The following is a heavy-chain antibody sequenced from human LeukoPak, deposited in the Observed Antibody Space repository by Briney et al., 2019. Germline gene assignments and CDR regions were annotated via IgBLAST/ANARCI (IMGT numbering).Heavy chain of an antibody. CDR1: GYTLTELS. CDR2: FDPEDGET. Sequence: ASVKVSCKVSGYTLTELSMHWVRQAPGKGLEWMGGFDPEDGETIYAQKFQGRVTMTRDTSTSTVYMELSSLRSEDTAVYYCARTTYYYDSSGYAKGAFDIWGQGTMVTVSS. CDR3: ARTTYYYDSSGYAKGAFDI. V-gene: IGHV1-24*01. D-gene: IGHD3-22*01. J-gene: IGHJ3*02.